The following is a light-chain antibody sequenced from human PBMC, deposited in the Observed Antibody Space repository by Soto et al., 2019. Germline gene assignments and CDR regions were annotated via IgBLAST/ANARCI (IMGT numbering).Light chain of an antibody. CDR3: SSYTSSSTYV. CDR2: DVS. Sequence: QSALTQPASVSGSPGQSVTISCTGTSSDVGGYNYVSWYQQHPGKAPKLMIYDVSNRPSGVSNRFSGSKSGNTASLTISGLQAEDDADYYCSSYTSSSTYVVVTGTKVTVL. CDR1: SSDVGGYNY. V-gene: IGLV2-14*01. J-gene: IGLJ1*01.